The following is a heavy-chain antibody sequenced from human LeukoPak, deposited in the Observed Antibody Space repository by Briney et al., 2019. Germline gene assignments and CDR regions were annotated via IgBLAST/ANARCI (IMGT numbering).Heavy chain of an antibody. D-gene: IGHD4-17*01. Sequence: GGSLRLSCAASGFTFSSYWMHWVRQAPGKGLVWVSRINSDGSSTSYADSVKGRFTISRDNAKNTLYLQMNSLRAEDTAVYYCARVHGDYFPYWYSDLWGRGTLVTVSS. CDR3: ARVHGDYFPYWYSDL. CDR2: INSDGSST. V-gene: IGHV3-74*01. CDR1: GFTFSSYW. J-gene: IGHJ2*01.